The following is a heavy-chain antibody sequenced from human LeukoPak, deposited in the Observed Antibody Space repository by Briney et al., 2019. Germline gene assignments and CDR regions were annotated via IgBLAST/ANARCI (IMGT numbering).Heavy chain of an antibody. D-gene: IGHD2-8*01. J-gene: IGHJ4*02. V-gene: IGHV1-18*01. CDR3: TRGSTIGVEYFDY. Sequence: GASVKVSCKASGYTFTNYGITWVRQAPGQGLEWMGWISGYQGSTKYAQNFQGRVTMTIDTSTNTAYMELRSLRSDDTAMYYCTRGSTIGVEYFDYWGQGTLVTVSS. CDR2: ISGYQGST. CDR1: GYTFTNYG.